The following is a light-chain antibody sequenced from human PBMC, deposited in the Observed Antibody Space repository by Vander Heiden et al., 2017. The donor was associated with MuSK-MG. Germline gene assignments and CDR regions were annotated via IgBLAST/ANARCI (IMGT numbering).Light chain of an antibody. CDR1: QSVTTY. V-gene: IGKV1-39*01. CDR3: QRSASVAYT. Sequence: DIQMTQSPSSLSASVGDRVTITCRASQSVTTYLNWYQQKPGKAPNLLIHATSTLQSGVPSRFSGSGSGTYFTLTIRSLQPEDFATYYCQRSASVAYTFGQGTKLEIK. CDR2: ATS. J-gene: IGKJ2*01.